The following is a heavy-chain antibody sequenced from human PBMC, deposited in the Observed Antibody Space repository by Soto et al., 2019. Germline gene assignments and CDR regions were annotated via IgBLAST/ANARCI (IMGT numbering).Heavy chain of an antibody. Sequence: QVQLVQSGAEVKKPGASVKVSCKASGYIFTNYDIGWVRQAPGQGLEWMGWISPYSGNTKYVRNLQGRVTMTTDKSTSTSYMELRSLRSDDKAAYFCVRYASSGWNTGGYWCQGTLVNVSS. J-gene: IGHJ4*02. CDR3: VRYASSGWNTGGY. CDR2: ISPYSGNT. CDR1: GYIFTNYD. V-gene: IGHV1-18*01. D-gene: IGHD6-19*01.